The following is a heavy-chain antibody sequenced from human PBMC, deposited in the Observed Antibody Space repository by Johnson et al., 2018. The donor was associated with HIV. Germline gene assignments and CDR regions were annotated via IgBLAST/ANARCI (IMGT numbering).Heavy chain of an antibody. J-gene: IGHJ3*01. CDR2: IKQDGSEK. CDR1: GFTFSSYW. CDR3: AREGVSGSYYDAFEL. Sequence: VQLVESGGGVVQPGRSLRLSCAASGFTFSSYWMSWVRQAPGKGLEWVANIKQDGSEKYYVDSVKGRFTISRDNAKNSLYLQMNSLRADDTAVYYCAREGVSGSYYDAFELWGQGTMVTVSS. V-gene: IGHV3-7*01. D-gene: IGHD1-26*01.